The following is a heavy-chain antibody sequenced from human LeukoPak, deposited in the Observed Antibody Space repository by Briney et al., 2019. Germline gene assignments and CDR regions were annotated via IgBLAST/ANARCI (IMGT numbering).Heavy chain of an antibody. J-gene: IGHJ3*02. CDR3: ARIRVLGINDAFDI. CDR1: AYCITSYY. V-gene: IGHV1-46*01. D-gene: IGHD7-27*01. Sequence: ASVKASCKASAYCITSYYIHCVRQAPEHGLEWMGIINPSGGSTTYAQKFQGRGTMTRDTSMSTVYMELSSLISEDTAVYYCARIRVLGINDAFDIWGQGTMVTVSS. CDR2: INPSGGST.